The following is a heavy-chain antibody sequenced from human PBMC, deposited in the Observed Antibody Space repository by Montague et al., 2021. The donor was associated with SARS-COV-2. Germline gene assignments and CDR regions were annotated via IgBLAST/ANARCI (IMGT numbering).Heavy chain of an antibody. V-gene: IGHV4-59*01. CDR2: VSDSGST. CDR1: SGSISNYY. CDR3: AKVGPRGYKYQSWFDA. J-gene: IGHJ5*02. Sequence: SETLSLTCTVSSGSISNYYGSWIRQPPGKGLEWIGSVSDSGSTKYNPSLKSRVTISIDTSNSQFSLKLTSVTAADTAVYFCAKVGPRGYKYQSWFDAWGQGTLVTVSS. D-gene: IGHD2-2*01.